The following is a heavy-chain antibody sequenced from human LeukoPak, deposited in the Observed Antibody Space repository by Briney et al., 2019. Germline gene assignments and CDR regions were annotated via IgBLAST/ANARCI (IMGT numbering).Heavy chain of an antibody. Sequence: GGSLGLSCAASGFTFSSYSMNWVRQAPGKGLEWVSYISSSSSTIYYADSVRGRFTISRDNAKNSLYLQMNSLRAEDTAVYYCARDFLHLGGWGQGTMVTVSS. CDR1: GFTFSSYS. CDR3: ARDFLHLGG. CDR2: ISSSSSTI. V-gene: IGHV3-48*01. J-gene: IGHJ3*01. D-gene: IGHD3-16*01.